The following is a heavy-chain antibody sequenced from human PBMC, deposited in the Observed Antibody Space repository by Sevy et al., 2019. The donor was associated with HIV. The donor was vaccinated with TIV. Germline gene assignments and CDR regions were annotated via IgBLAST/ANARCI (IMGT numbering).Heavy chain of an antibody. J-gene: IGHJ3*01. Sequence: GGSLRLSCAASGFSFSAYWMAWVRHVPGKGLEWVANLNQDGSEKYPVDSVRGRFTISRDNAKNSLYLKMNIVRVEGTGIYYCTKDAWRSLGKWGRGTMVTVSS. CDR2: LNQDGSEK. CDR1: GFSFSAYW. V-gene: IGHV3-7*01. D-gene: IGHD3-3*01. CDR3: TKDAWRSLGK.